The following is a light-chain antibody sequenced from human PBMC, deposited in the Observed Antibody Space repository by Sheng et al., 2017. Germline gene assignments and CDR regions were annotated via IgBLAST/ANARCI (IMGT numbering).Light chain of an antibody. CDR3: CSYAGSSTWV. V-gene: IGLV2-23*01. CDR1: SSDIGSYKS. J-gene: IGLJ3*02. CDR2: EGD. Sequence: QSALTQPASVSGSPGQSITISCTGTSSDIGSYKSVSWYQQHPGKAPKIVINEGDKRASGVSYRFSGSKSGNTASLTISGLQAEDEADYYCCSYAGSSTWVFGGGTKLTVL.